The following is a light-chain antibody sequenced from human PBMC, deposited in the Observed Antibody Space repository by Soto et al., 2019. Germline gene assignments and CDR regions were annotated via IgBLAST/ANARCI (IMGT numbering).Light chain of an antibody. CDR1: QSVSSY. CDR3: QQAKYFPWT. CDR2: DAS. J-gene: IGKJ1*01. V-gene: IGKV3-11*01. Sequence: EIVLTQSPATLSLSPGERATLSCRASQSVSSYLAWYQQKPGQAPRLLIYDASNRATGIPARFSGSGSGTDFTLTISSLEPEDFATYYCQQAKYFPWTFGQGTKVDIK.